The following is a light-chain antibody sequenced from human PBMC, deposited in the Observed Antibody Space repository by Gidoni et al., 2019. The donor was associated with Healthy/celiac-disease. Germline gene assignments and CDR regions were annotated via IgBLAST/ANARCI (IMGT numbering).Light chain of an antibody. CDR3: QQGNSFPIT. Sequence: PSSSSAAVVDRVTITCLASQGISSCLYWYQQKPGKAPKLLIYAASSLQSGAPSRFSGSGSGTDFTLTISSLQPEDFATYYCQQGNSFPITFGEGTRVEIK. J-gene: IGKJ5*01. CDR1: QGISSC. CDR2: AAS. V-gene: IGKV1-12*01.